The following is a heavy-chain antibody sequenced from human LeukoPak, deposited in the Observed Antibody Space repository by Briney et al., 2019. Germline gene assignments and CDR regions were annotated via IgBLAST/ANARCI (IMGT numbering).Heavy chain of an antibody. J-gene: IGHJ4*02. CDR3: AKCPYSGSYYGGGYFDY. CDR1: GFTVSSNY. D-gene: IGHD1-26*01. Sequence: PGGSLRLSCAASGFTVSSNYMSWVRQAPGKGLEWVAVISYDGSNKYYADSVKGRFTISRDNSKNTLYLQMNSLRAEDTAVYYCAKCPYSGSYYGGGYFDYWGQGTLVTVSS. CDR2: ISYDGSNK. V-gene: IGHV3-30*18.